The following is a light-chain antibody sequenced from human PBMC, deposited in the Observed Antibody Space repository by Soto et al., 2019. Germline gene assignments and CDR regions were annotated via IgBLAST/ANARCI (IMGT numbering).Light chain of an antibody. CDR1: QSVSSRS. Sequence: RAPCSVRLSLAERAAPLWEASQSVSSRSLAWYQQRPGQAPRLLIYGTSSRATGIPDRFSGSGSGTDFALTIIRLESEDFAVYFSQRSGRAHFITFGQGERGEI. CDR3: QRSGRAHFIT. V-gene: IGKV3-20*01. J-gene: IGKJ5*01. CDR2: GTS.